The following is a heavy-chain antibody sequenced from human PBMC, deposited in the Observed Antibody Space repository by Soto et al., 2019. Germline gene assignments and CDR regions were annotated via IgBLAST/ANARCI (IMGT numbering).Heavy chain of an antibody. Sequence: QVQLVQSGAEVKKPGASVKVSCKTSGYPFTSYGINWVRQAPGQGPEWMGWISAYNGKTSYTQKFQGRVTMTTDTSTSTAYMEVRSLRSHDTAVYYCARDRLIAVTGLLHYWGQGTLVTVSS. CDR2: ISAYNGKT. D-gene: IGHD6-19*01. CDR1: GYPFTSYG. J-gene: IGHJ4*02. V-gene: IGHV1-18*01. CDR3: ARDRLIAVTGLLHY.